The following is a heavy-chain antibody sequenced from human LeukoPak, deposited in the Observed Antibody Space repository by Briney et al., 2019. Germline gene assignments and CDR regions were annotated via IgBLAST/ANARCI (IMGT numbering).Heavy chain of an antibody. CDR3: AKGPYYDSSGYSLRYYYMDV. J-gene: IGHJ6*03. Sequence: GGSLRLSCAASGFTFTSYAMSWVRQAPGKGLEWVSTISGSGGSTYYADSVKGRLTISRDNSKNTLYLQMNSLRAEDTAVYYCAKGPYYDSSGYSLRYYYMDVWGKGTTVTVSS. D-gene: IGHD3-22*01. CDR2: ISGSGGST. CDR1: GFTFTSYA. V-gene: IGHV3-23*01.